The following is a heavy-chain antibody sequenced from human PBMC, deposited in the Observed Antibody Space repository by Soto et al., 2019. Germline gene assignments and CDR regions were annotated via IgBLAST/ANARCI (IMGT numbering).Heavy chain of an antibody. CDR2: ISSSGSTI. Sequence: LRLSCAASGFTFSSYEMNWVRQAPGKGLEWVSYISSSGSTIYYADSVKGRFTISRDNAKNSLYLQMNSLRAEDTAVYYCARDPPYSGSYPPNYYGMDVWGQGTTVTVSS. V-gene: IGHV3-48*03. D-gene: IGHD1-26*01. CDR1: GFTFSSYE. CDR3: ARDPPYSGSYPPNYYGMDV. J-gene: IGHJ6*02.